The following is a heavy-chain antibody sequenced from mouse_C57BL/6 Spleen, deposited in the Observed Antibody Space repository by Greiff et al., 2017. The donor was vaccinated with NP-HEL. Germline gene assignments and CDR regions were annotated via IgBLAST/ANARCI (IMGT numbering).Heavy chain of an antibody. D-gene: IGHD2-2*01. J-gene: IGHJ2*01. Sequence: EVKLMESGGGLVKPGGSLKLSCAASGFTFSDYGMHWVRQAPEKGLEWVAYISSGSSTIYYADTVKGRFTISRDNAKNTLFLQMTSLRSEDTAMYYCARMVTTDFDYWGQSTTLTVSS. CDR1: GFTFSDYG. CDR3: ARMVTTDFDY. V-gene: IGHV5-17*01. CDR2: ISSGSSTI.